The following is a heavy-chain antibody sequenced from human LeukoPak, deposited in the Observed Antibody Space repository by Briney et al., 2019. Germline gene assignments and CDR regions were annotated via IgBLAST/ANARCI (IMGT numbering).Heavy chain of an antibody. CDR2: SDTDGDT. CDR3: AKKTPGNDAFDY. CDR1: RFTFYRSA. J-gene: IGHJ4*02. D-gene: IGHD4-23*01. Sequence: GGSVRLSCAASRFTFYRSAMNWLRQAPGKGLEWVTASDTDGDTYYADSVEGRFTISRDNSKNTLYLRMTSVEAEDTALYYCAKKTPGNDAFDYWGQGTLVTVSP. V-gene: IGHV3-23*01.